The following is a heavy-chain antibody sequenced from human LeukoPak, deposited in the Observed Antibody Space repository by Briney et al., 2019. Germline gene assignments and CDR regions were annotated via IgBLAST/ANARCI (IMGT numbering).Heavy chain of an antibody. CDR2: TYYRSKWYN. V-gene: IGHV6-1*01. CDR3: ARLHSGDPTSWFDP. CDR1: GDSVSSNSAA. Sequence: SQTLSPTCAIPGDSVSSNSAAWNWIRQFPSRGLEWLGRTYYRSKWYNDYAVSVKSRITINPDTSKNQFSLQLNSVTPEDTAVYYCARLHSGDPTSWFDPWGQGTLVTVSS. J-gene: IGHJ5*02. D-gene: IGHD2-21*02.